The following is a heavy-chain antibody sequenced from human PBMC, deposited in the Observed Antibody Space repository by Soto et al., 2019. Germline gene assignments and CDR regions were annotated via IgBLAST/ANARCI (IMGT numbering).Heavy chain of an antibody. Sequence: KPSETLSLTCTVSGDSISSHYWGWFRQPPGLGLEWVGYIYYTGTTTYNPSLRSRVAISLDASKSQFSLNLRSVTAADTAVYYCARLGGYYQAFNIWGPGALVTVSS. V-gene: IGHV4-59*08. CDR1: GDSISSHY. J-gene: IGHJ4*01. D-gene: IGHD3-22*01. CDR2: IYYTGTT. CDR3: ARLGGYYQAFNI.